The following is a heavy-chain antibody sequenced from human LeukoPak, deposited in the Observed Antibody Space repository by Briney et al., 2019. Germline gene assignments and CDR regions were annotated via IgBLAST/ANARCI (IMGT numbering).Heavy chain of an antibody. J-gene: IGHJ6*02. V-gene: IGHV3-7*03. Sequence: GGSLRLSCAASGFTFSSYWMNWARQAPGKGLEWVANVNRDGSETYYLDSVKGRFTISKDNAKNSLYLQMNSLRAEDTALYHCARNNGMDVWGQGTTVIVSS. CDR2: VNRDGSET. CDR1: GFTFSSYW. CDR3: ARNNGMDV.